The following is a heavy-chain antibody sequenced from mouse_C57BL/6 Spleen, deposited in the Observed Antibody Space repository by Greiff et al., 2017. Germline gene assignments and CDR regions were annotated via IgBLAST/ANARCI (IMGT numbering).Heavy chain of an antibody. CDR2: IYPSDSET. CDR3: ARRRGDYNLSFDV. CDR1: GYTFTSYW. Sequence: VQLQQPGAELVRPGSSVKLSCKASGYTFTSYWMDWVKQRPGQGLEWIGNIYPSDSETHYNQKFKDKATLTVDKSSSTAYMQLSSLTSEDSAVYYCARRRGDYNLSFDVWGTGTTVTVSS. J-gene: IGHJ1*03. D-gene: IGHD1-3*01. V-gene: IGHV1-61*01.